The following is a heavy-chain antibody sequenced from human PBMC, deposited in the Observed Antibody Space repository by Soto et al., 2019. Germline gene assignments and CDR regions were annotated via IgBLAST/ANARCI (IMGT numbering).Heavy chain of an antibody. CDR2: IIPIFGTA. V-gene: IGHV1-69*01. J-gene: IGHJ6*02. CDR1: GGTFSSYA. Sequence: QVQLVQSGAEVKKPGSSVKVSCKASGGTFSSYAISWVRQAPGQGLEWMGGIIPIFGTANYAQKFQGRVTITADESTSTAYMELSSLRSEDTAVYYCARDDFWSGYSYYYYGMDVRGQGTTVTVSS. CDR3: ARDDFWSGYSYYYYGMDV. D-gene: IGHD3-3*01.